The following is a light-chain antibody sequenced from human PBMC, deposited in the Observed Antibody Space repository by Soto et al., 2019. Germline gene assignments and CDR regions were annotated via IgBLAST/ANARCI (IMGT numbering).Light chain of an antibody. Sequence: EIVLTQSPGTLSLSPGERATLSCRASQSVSSNYLAWYQQKPGQAPRLLIYGASSRATGIPDRFSGSGSGTDFSLTISRLEPEDFEVYYCQQYGRSPLTFGGGTKVEI. V-gene: IGKV3-20*01. CDR2: GAS. J-gene: IGKJ4*01. CDR1: QSVSSNY. CDR3: QQYGRSPLT.